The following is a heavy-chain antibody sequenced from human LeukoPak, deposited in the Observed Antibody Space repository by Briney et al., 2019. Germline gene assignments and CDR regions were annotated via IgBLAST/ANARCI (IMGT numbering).Heavy chain of an antibody. CDR2: ISGSISSK. D-gene: IGHD1-26*01. V-gene: IGHV3-21*01. CDR3: VSGSYEGGYYGMDV. CDR1: GFGFSSYT. Sequence: TGGSLRLSCAASGFGFSSYTMNWVRQAPGKGLEWVSSISGSISSKLYAESVKGRFTISRDNAKNSLYLQMNILRAEDTAVYYCVSGSYEGGYYGMDVWGQGTTVTVSS. J-gene: IGHJ6*02.